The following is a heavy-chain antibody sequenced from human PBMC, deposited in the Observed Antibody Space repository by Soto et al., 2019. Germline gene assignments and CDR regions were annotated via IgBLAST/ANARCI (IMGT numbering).Heavy chain of an antibody. V-gene: IGHV3-30*18. CDR1: GFTFSSYG. CDR2: ISYDGSNT. CDR3: AKDLRSWNYELSAFDY. D-gene: IGHD1-7*01. Sequence: QVQLVESGGGVVQPGRSLRLSCAASGFTFSSYGMHWVRQAPGKGLEWVAVISYDGSNTYYADSVKGRFTISRDNSKNTLYLQMNSLRAEDTAVYYCAKDLRSWNYELSAFDYWGQGTLVTVSS. J-gene: IGHJ4*02.